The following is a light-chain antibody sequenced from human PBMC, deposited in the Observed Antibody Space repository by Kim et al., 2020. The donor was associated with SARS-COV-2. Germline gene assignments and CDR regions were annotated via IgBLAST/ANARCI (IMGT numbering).Light chain of an antibody. CDR2: AAS. CDR3: QQSYSAPNT. V-gene: IGKV1-39*01. CDR1: QSISTY. Sequence: DIQMTQSPSSLSASVGDRVTITCRASQSISTYVNWYQQRPGKAPKFLIYAASSLQSGVPSRFSGSGSGTDFTLTISSLHPEDFATYYCQQSYSAPNTFGGGTKVDIK. J-gene: IGKJ4*01.